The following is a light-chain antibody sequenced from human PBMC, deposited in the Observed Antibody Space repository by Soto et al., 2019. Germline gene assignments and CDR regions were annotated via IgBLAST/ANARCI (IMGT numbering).Light chain of an antibody. J-gene: IGKJ2*01. Sequence: DIQMTQSPSSVSASVGDRVTITCRASQDISNWLAWYQQKPGKAPRLLIYAASSLQTGVPSRFSGSVSGTEFALTITSLLPEDYATYYCQQVSSFPRTFGQGTKLEIK. CDR3: QQVSSFPRT. V-gene: IGKV1D-12*01. CDR1: QDISNW. CDR2: AAS.